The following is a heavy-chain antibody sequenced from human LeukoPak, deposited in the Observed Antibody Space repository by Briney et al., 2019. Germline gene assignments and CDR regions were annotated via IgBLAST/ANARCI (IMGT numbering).Heavy chain of an antibody. J-gene: IGHJ4*02. CDR3: ASLYNSGWYRGFDY. V-gene: IGHV4-61*01. CDR2: IYYSGST. Sequence: NPSETLALTCTVSGGSVSSGSYYWSWIRQPPGKGLEWIGYIYYSGSTNYNPSLKSRVTISVDTSKNQFSLKLSSVTAADTAVYYCASLYNSGWYRGFDYWGQGTLVTVSS. D-gene: IGHD6-19*01. CDR1: GGSVSSGSYY.